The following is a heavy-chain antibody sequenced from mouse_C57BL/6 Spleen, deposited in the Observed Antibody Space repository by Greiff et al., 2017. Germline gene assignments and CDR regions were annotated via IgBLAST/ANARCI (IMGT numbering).Heavy chain of an antibody. D-gene: IGHD2-4*01. CDR1: GFSLTSYG. CDR3: AKYDYDGGNWYFDV. Sequence: VQLKESGPGLVQPSQSLSITCTVSGFSLTSYGVHWVRQPPGKGLEWLGVIWSGGSTDYNAAFISRLSISKDNSKSQVFFKMNSLQADDTAIYYCAKYDYDGGNWYFDVWGTGTTVTVSS. V-gene: IGHV2-4*01. CDR2: IWSGGST. J-gene: IGHJ1*03.